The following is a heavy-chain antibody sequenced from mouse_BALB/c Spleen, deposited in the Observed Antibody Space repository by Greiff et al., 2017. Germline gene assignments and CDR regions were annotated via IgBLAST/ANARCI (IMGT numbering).Heavy chain of an antibody. J-gene: IGHJ4*01. D-gene: IGHD2-3*01. CDR3: ARDDGYYWGAMDY. Sequence: VKLMESGPGLVAPSQSLSITCTVSGFSLTSYGVHWVRQPPGKGLEWLGVIWAGGSTNYNSALMSRLSISKDNSKSQVFLKMNSLQTDDTAMYYCARDDGYYWGAMDYWGQGTSVTVSS. V-gene: IGHV2-9*02. CDR2: IWAGGST. CDR1: GFSLTSYG.